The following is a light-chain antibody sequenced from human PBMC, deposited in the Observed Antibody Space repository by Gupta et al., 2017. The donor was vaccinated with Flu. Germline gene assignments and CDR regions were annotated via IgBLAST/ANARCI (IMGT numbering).Light chain of an antibody. Sequence: QSAPPHPPSSSRTAGQSVAISRTGTSSDVGGYTFVSWYQQHPGKAPKLLISDVDRRPSGVPGRFSGSKSGNTASLTVSGLQAEDEADYFCESYAGNDNVIFGGGTKLTVL. V-gene: IGLV2-8*01. CDR2: DVD. J-gene: IGLJ2*01. CDR3: ESYAGNDNVI. CDR1: SSDVGGYTF.